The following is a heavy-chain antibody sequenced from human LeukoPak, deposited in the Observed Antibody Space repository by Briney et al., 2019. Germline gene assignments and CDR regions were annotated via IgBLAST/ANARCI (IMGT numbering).Heavy chain of an antibody. Sequence: ASVKVSCKASGYTFTGYYMHWVRQATGQGLEWMGWMNPNSGNTGCAQKFQGRVTMTRNTSISTAYMELSSLRSEDTAVYYCATAGFGEFYYCYGMDVWGQGTTVTVSS. CDR1: GYTFTGYY. CDR2: MNPNSGNT. J-gene: IGHJ6*02. V-gene: IGHV1-8*02. D-gene: IGHD3-10*01. CDR3: ATAGFGEFYYCYGMDV.